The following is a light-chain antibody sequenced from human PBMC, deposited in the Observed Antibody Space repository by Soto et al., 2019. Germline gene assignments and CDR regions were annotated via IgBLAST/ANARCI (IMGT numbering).Light chain of an antibody. V-gene: IGKV3-20*01. CDR2: GAS. CDR1: QSVSKY. Sequence: EIVLTPSPGTLALSPGEGATLSCRASQSVSKYLAWYQQKPGQAPRLLIYGASSRATGIPDSFSGSGSGTDFTLTISRLEPEDFAVYYWQQYGGSPQTFGHGTKVDIK. J-gene: IGKJ1*01. CDR3: QQYGGSPQT.